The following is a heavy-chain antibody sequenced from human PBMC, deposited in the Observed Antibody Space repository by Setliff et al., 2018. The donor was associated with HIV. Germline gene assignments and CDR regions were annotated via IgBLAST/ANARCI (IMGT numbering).Heavy chain of an antibody. Sequence: SETLSLTCTVSGGSISSGGYYWSWIRQHPGKGLEWSGYIYYSGSTYYNPSLKSLVTISVDTSKNQFTLKLSSVTAADTAVYYCARAITGDSHFDIWGQGTMVTVSS. CDR2: IYYSGST. D-gene: IGHD7-27*01. V-gene: IGHV4-31*01. J-gene: IGHJ3*02. CDR3: ARAITGDSHFDI. CDR1: GGSISSGGYY.